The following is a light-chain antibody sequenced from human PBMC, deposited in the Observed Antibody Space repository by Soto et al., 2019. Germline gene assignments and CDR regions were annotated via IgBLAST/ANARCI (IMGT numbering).Light chain of an antibody. CDR3: QQRSSWPPT. J-gene: IGKJ5*01. V-gene: IGKV3D-20*02. CDR2: AAS. CDR1: QSVSSSY. Sequence: EVVLTQSPGTPSLSPGERATLSCRASQSVSSSYLAWYQQKPGQAPRLFIYAASIRATGIPDRFSGSGSGTDFTLTISSLEPEDFAVYYCQQRSSWPPTFGQGTRLEV.